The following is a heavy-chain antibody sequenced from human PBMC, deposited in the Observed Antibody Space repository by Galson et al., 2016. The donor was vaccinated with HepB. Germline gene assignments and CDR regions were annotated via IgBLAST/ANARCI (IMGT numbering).Heavy chain of an antibody. Sequence: SLRLSCAASGFTFSHYGMHWVRQAPGKGLEWVAVISYDGSNKYSTESVKGRFTISRDNSKNTLFLQMNSLRVEDTAVYYCAKAPNPGTTLYPLDYWGREAWSPSPQ. D-gene: IGHD1-7*01. CDR1: GFTFSHYG. V-gene: IGHV3-30*18. CDR2: ISYDGSNK. CDR3: AKAPNPGTTLYPLDY. J-gene: IGHJ4*02.